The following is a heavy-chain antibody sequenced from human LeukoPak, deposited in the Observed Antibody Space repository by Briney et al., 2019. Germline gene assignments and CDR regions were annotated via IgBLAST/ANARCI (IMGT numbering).Heavy chain of an antibody. CDR2: IKQDGSEK. J-gene: IGHJ3*01. CDR1: GFTFSSFW. D-gene: IGHD2-21*01. V-gene: IGHV3-7*03. CDR3: AKGKVNHDGALDA. Sequence: GGSLRLSCAASGFTFSSFWMSWVRQAPGKGLEWVANIKQDGSEKYYVDSVKGRFTISRDNAKNSLYLQMNSLRAEDTAVYYCAKGKVNHDGALDAWGQGTLVTVSS.